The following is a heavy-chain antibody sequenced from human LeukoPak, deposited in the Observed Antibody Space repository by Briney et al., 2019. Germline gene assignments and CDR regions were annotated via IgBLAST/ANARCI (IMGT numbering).Heavy chain of an antibody. CDR1: GYSISSSYY. CDR3: ARDKSRTYGSADAFDI. CDR2: IYTSGST. J-gene: IGHJ3*02. Sequence: PSETLSLTCTVSGYSISSSYYWNWIRQPAGKGLEWIGRIYTSGSTNYNPSLKSRVTMSVDTSKNQFSLKLSSVTAADTAVYYCARDKSRTYGSADAFDIWGQGTMVTVSS. V-gene: IGHV4-4*07. D-gene: IGHD3-10*01.